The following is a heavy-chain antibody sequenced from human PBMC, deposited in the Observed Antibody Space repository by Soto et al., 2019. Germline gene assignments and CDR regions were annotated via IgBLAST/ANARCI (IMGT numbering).Heavy chain of an antibody. J-gene: IGHJ4*02. CDR1: GGTFIIYA. CDR2: IIPIFGTA. D-gene: IGHD3-16*01. Sequence: ASVKVSCKASGGTFIIYALSWVRQANEKGLEWMGGIIPIFGTANYAQKFQGRVTITADESTSTAYMELSSLRSEDTAVYYCATLIYDYVWGSYEAPSSNGGQGTLVSAPQ. V-gene: IGHV1-69*13. CDR3: ATLIYDYVWGSYEAPSSN.